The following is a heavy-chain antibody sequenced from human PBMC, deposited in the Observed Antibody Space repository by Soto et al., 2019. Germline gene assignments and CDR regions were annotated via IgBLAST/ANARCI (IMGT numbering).Heavy chain of an antibody. CDR3: AREGAIFGTGKAFDI. V-gene: IGHV1-2*04. Sequence: GASVKVSCKASGYTFTGYYMHWVRQAPGQGLEWMGWINPNSGGTNYAQKFQGWVTMTRDTSISTAYVELSRLRSDDTAVYYCAREGAIFGTGKAFDIWGQGTMVTVSS. CDR1: GYTFTGYY. D-gene: IGHD3-3*01. J-gene: IGHJ3*02. CDR2: INPNSGGT.